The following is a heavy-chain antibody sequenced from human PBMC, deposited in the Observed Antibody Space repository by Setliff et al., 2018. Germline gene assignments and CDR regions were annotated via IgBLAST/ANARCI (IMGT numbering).Heavy chain of an antibody. CDR1: GYAFITFG. CDR3: ARSPAVLGIVYLDP. Sequence: SVKVSCKASGYAFITFGMSWVRQAPGQGLEWMGGLIPMFGTPGYAQKFQDRVTITTDESTSTAYMELNSLTSEDTAVYYCARSPAVLGIVYLDPWGQGTLVTVSS. D-gene: IGHD2-15*01. V-gene: IGHV1-69*05. J-gene: IGHJ5*02. CDR2: LIPMFGTP.